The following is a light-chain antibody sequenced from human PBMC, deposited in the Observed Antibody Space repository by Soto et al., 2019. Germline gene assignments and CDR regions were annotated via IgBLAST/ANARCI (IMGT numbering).Light chain of an antibody. Sequence: DSMISQAADSLAVALGEMATSNCKSSRRVVYRSNNKHHLAWYPPKPGPPPQPLLYWGSTRESGVPDRFSGSGSGTDLTLTLRSLQAEDVAVYYRQQYYSPPITFGGGTKVDIK. J-gene: IGKJ4*01. V-gene: IGKV4-1*01. CDR1: RRVVYRSNNKHH. CDR2: WGS. CDR3: QQYYSPPIT.